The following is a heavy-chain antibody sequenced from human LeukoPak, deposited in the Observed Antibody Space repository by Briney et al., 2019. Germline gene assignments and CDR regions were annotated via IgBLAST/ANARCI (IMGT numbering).Heavy chain of an antibody. D-gene: IGHD3-22*01. CDR3: AKDSSAYYYARGFGY. Sequence: GGSLRLSCTASGVTFSSFAMSWVRQPPGKGLEWVSAISGSGGSTYYADSVKGRFTISRDNSKNTLFLQMNSLRADDTAVYYCAKDSSAYYYARGFGYWGQGILVTVSS. J-gene: IGHJ4*02. V-gene: IGHV3-23*01. CDR1: GVTFSSFA. CDR2: ISGSGGST.